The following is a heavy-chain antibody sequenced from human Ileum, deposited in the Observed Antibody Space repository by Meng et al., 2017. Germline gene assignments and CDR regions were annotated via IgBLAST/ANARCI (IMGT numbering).Heavy chain of an antibody. V-gene: IGHV1-3*01. Sequence: QVQLVQSGPDVKRAGASVKVSCKAAGATFPSFVIHWVRQAPGQRLEWMGWIHAGNGNRKYSQKFQGRVTFTTDTSATTAYLDLSSLRSEDTAVYYCARDPSGGKFHYFDSWGQGTLVTVSS. J-gene: IGHJ4*02. CDR1: GATFPSFV. D-gene: IGHD2-15*01. CDR2: IHAGNGNR. CDR3: ARDPSGGKFHYFDS.